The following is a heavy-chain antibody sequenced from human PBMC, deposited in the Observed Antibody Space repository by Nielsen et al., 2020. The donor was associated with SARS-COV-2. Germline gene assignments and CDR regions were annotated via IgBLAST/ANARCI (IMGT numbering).Heavy chain of an antibody. Sequence: GESLKISCKGSGYSFTSYWIGWVRQMPGKGLEWMGIIYPGDSDTIYSPSFQGQVTISADKSISTAYLQWSSLKASDTAMYYCARPGGSGWYWDYGMDVWGQGTTVTVSS. CDR1: GYSFTSYW. D-gene: IGHD6-19*01. CDR2: IYPGDSDT. V-gene: IGHV5-51*01. CDR3: ARPGGSGWYWDYGMDV. J-gene: IGHJ6*02.